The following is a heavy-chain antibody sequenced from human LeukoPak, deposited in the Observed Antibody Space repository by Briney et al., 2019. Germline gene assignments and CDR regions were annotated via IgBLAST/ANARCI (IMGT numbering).Heavy chain of an antibody. CDR1: GFTFTGYY. D-gene: IGHD5-18*01. CDR2: INPNSGGT. V-gene: IGHV1-2*02. J-gene: IGHJ4*02. Sequence: ASVKVSCKASGFTFTGYYMHWVRQAPGQGLEWMGWINPNSGGTNYAQKFQGRVTMTRDTSISTAYMELRSLRSDDTAVYYCARDSPGYSYGYGDYWGQGTLVTVSS. CDR3: ARDSPGYSYGYGDY.